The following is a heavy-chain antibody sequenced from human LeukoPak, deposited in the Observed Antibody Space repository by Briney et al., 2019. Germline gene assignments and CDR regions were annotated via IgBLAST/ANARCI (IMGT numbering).Heavy chain of an antibody. CDR1: GFKFSSNW. CDR2: INPGGSSI. J-gene: IGHJ4*02. CDR3: ARSNQADDY. V-gene: IGHV3-74*01. D-gene: IGHD1-14*01. Sequence: GGSLGLSCAASGFKFSSNWMSWVRQVPGKGLVWVARINPGGSSITYADSVKGRFTISRDNAKNTLYLQMDSLRAEDTGVYYCARSNQADDYWGQGTLVTVSS.